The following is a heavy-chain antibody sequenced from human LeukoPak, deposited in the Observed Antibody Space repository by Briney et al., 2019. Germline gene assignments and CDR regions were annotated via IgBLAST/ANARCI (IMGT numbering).Heavy chain of an antibody. J-gene: IGHJ4*02. Sequence: SVKVSCKASGGTFSSYAISWVRQAPGQGLEWMGGIIPIFGTANYAQKFQGRVTITADESTSTAYMELSSLRAEDTAVYYCARLPAAAGRSPSDYWGQGTLVTVSS. CDR1: GGTFSSYA. D-gene: IGHD6-13*01. CDR3: ARLPAAAGRSPSDY. CDR2: IIPIFGTA. V-gene: IGHV1-69*13.